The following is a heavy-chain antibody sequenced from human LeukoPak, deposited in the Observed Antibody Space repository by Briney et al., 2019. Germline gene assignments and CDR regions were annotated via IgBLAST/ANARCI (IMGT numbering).Heavy chain of an antibody. V-gene: IGHV4-30-4*01. D-gene: IGHD1-26*01. J-gene: IGHJ4*02. CDR3: TRDREHGTQDS. Sequence: PSQTLSLTCTVSGGSINSGDSYWSWIRQPPGKSLEWIGYISYSGSPYYNPSLRSRVAISGDTSKNQFSLRLGSVTAADTAVYFCTRDREHGTQDSWGQGTLVTVS. CDR1: GGSINSGDSY. CDR2: ISYSGSP.